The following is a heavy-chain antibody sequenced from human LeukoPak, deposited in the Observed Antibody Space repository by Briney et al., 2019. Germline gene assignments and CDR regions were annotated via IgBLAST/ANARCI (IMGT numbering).Heavy chain of an antibody. D-gene: IGHD1-7*01. CDR3: ARASDGNYFGGFDY. CDR1: GDSVSSNSAS. CDR2: AYYRSRWYY. V-gene: IGHV6-1*01. Sequence: KASQTLSLTCAISGDSVSSNSASWDWIRQSPSGDLELLGRAYYRSRWYYDFAVSVRSRLVFNPDTSKTQFSLQLTSVTPEDTAVYYCARASDGNYFGGFDYWGQGTLVTVS. J-gene: IGHJ4*02.